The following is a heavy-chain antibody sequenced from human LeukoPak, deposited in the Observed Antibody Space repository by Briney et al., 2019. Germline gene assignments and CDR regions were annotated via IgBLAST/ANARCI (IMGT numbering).Heavy chain of an antibody. Sequence: GGSLRLSCAASGFTFSSYAMSWVRQAPGKGLEWVSAISGSGGSTYYADSVKGRFTISRDNSKNTLYLQMNSLRAEDTALYYRAKVARYYYDSSGYPDYWGQGTLVTVSS. V-gene: IGHV3-23*01. D-gene: IGHD3-22*01. CDR1: GFTFSSYA. J-gene: IGHJ4*02. CDR2: ISGSGGST. CDR3: AKVARYYYDSSGYPDY.